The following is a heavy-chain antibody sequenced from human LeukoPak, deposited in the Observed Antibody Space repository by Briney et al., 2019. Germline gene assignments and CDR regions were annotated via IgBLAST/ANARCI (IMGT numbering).Heavy chain of an antibody. CDR3: AKRRSGSFYFDS. CDR2: ISGSDGST. Sequence: GVSLRLSCAASGFTFSSYAMSWVRQAPGKGLEWVSDISGSDGSTYYADSVKGRFTISRDNSKNTLYLQMNSLRAEDTAVYYCAKRRSGSFYFDSWGQGTLVTVSS. J-gene: IGHJ4*02. V-gene: IGHV3-23*01. CDR1: GFTFSSYA. D-gene: IGHD1-26*01.